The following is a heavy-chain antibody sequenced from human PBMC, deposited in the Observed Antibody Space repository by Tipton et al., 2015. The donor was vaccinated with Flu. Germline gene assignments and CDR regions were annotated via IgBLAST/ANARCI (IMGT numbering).Heavy chain of an antibody. CDR2: ISAYNDNR. D-gene: IGHD2-2*01. CDR3: ARDMPQGIVVIPPAKRFDF. Sequence: QLVQSGVELKKPGASVKVSCKASGYTFKSYGISWVRQAPGQGLEWMGWISAYNDNRNYAQRFQGRITMTTDTSTSTAFMELRSLRSDDTAVYYCARDMPQGIVVIPPAKRFDFWGQGTLVTVSS. CDR1: GYTFKSYG. V-gene: IGHV1-18*01. J-gene: IGHJ4*02.